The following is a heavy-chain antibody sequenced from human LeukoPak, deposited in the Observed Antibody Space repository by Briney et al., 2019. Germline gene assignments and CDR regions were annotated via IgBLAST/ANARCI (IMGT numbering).Heavy chain of an antibody. J-gene: IGHJ4*02. D-gene: IGHD5-12*01. CDR2: IIPIFGTA. CDR1: GGTFSSYA. Sequence: VASVKVSCKASGGTFSSYAISWVRQAPGQGLEWMGGIIPIFGTANYAQKFQGRVTITADESTSTAYMELSSLRSEDTAVYYCARDMSGPYSGYDWHYWGQGTLVTVSS. CDR3: ARDMSGPYSGYDWHY. V-gene: IGHV1-69*13.